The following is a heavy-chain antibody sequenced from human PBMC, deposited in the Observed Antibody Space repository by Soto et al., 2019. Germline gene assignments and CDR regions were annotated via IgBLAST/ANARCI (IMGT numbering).Heavy chain of an antibody. CDR1: GGPVSSGSYY. CDR2: IYHSGDT. CDR3: ARVQYDFWSGPGPNWFDP. D-gene: IGHD3-3*01. J-gene: IGHJ5*02. Sequence: ASETLSLTCTLSGGPVSSGSYYWSWIRQPPEEGLEWIGHIYHSGDTNYNPSLKRRVTISVDTSKNQFSLRLSSVTAADTAVYDCARVQYDFWSGPGPNWFDPWGQGTLVTVS. V-gene: IGHV4-61*01.